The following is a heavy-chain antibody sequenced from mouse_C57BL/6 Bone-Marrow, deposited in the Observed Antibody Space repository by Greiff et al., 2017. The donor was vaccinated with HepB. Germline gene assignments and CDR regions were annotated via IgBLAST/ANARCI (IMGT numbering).Heavy chain of an antibody. D-gene: IGHD1-1*01. J-gene: IGHJ3*01. CDR1: GFTFSSYA. Sequence: EVKLVESGGGLVKPGGSLKLSCAASGFTFSSYAMSWVRQTPEKRLEWVATISDGGSYTYYPDNVKGRFTISRDNAKNNLYLQMSHLKSEDTAMYYCARDYYGSSPGFAGWGKGTLVTVAA. CDR2: ISDGGSYT. V-gene: IGHV5-4*01. CDR3: ARDYYGSSPGFAG.